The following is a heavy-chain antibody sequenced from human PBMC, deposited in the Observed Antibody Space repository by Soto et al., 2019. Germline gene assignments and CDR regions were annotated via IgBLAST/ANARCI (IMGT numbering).Heavy chain of an antibody. CDR1: GFTFSRYD. D-gene: IGHD3-10*01. V-gene: IGHV3-13*01. Sequence: GGSLRLSCAASGFTFSRYDMHWVRQAAGKSLEWVSAIGTAGDTYYPGSVKGRFTISRENAKNSLYLQMNSLRAGDTAVYYCTRSPVLVRGVRAFDYSGKGTLVTVSS. CDR2: IGTAGDT. J-gene: IGHJ4*02. CDR3: TRSPVLVRGVRAFDY.